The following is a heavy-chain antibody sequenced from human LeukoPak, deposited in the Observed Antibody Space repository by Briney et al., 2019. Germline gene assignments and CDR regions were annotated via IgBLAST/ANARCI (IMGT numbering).Heavy chain of an antibody. Sequence: ASVKVSCKASGYTFLNYDFTWVRQAPGQGLEWMGWISARNYNTKYAQRFQGRVTMTADTSTTTAYMELRSLRSDDTAVYYCARVADYGSGSHLFDYWGQGTLVAVSS. V-gene: IGHV1-18*01. J-gene: IGHJ4*02. D-gene: IGHD3-10*01. CDR3: ARVADYGSGSHLFDY. CDR1: GYTFLNYD. CDR2: ISARNYNT.